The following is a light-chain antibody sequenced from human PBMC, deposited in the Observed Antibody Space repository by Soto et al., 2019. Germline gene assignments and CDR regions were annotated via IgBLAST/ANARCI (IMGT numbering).Light chain of an antibody. CDR3: QQYGSSRGT. CDR2: GAS. Sequence: EIVLTQSPGTLSLSPGERATLSCRASQSVSSSYLAWYQQKPGQAPRLLIYGASSRATGIPDRFSGSGSGTDSTLTINKLEPEDFAVYFCQQYGSSRGTFGQGTKV. CDR1: QSVSSSY. J-gene: IGKJ1*01. V-gene: IGKV3-20*01.